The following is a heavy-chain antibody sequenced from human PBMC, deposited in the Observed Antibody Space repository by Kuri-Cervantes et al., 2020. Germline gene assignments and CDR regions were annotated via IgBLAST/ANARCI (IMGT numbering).Heavy chain of an antibody. Sequence: GESLKISCAASGFTFSSYWVSWVRQAPGKGLEWVANIKQDGSEKYYVDSVKGRFTISRDNAKNSLYLQMNSLRAEDTAVYYCAREDYGDSLFDYWGQGTLVTVSS. V-gene: IGHV3-7*01. CDR2: IKQDGSEK. J-gene: IGHJ4*02. CDR3: AREDYGDSLFDY. D-gene: IGHD4-17*01. CDR1: GFTFSSYW.